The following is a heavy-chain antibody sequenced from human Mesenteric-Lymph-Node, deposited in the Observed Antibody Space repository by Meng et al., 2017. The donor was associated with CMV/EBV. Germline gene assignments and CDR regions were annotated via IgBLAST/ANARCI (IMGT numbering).Heavy chain of an antibody. CDR1: GYTFTDYY. CDR2: FIPVFGTA. V-gene: IGHV1-69*05. J-gene: IGHJ6*02. Sequence: SVKVSCKASGYTFTDYYIHWVRQAPGQGLEWMGTFIPVFGTANYAQKFQGRVTLTTDESTSTAYMALSSLRSEDTAVYYCATDRRIYGMDVWGQGTTVTVSS. D-gene: IGHD2/OR15-2a*01. CDR3: ATDRRIYGMDV.